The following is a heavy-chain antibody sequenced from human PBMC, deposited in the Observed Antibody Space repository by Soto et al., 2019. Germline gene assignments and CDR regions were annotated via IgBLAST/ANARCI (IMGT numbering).Heavy chain of an antibody. CDR1: GGTFSSYA. Sequence: SVKVSCKASGGTFSSYAISWVRQAPGQGLEWMGGIIPIFGTANYAQKFQGRVTITADESTSTAYMELSSLRSEDTAVYYCAIARCSSTSCYIFYYYYGMDVWGQGTTVTVSS. D-gene: IGHD2-2*02. V-gene: IGHV1-69*13. CDR2: IIPIFGTA. J-gene: IGHJ6*02. CDR3: AIARCSSTSCYIFYYYYGMDV.